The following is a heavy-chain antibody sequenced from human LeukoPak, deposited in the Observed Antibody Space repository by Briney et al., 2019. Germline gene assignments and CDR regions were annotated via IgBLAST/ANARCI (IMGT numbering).Heavy chain of an antibody. CDR1: GGSISSGNW. V-gene: IGHV4-4*02. CDR3: ARERFGFRGYSYGYRGNWFDP. Sequence: SGTLSLTCAVSGGSISSGNWWSWVRQPPGKGLEWIGEINHSGSTNYNPSLKSRVTISVDTSKNQFSLKLSSVTAADTAVYYCARERFGFRGYSYGYRGNWFDPWGQGTLVTVSS. CDR2: INHSGST. D-gene: IGHD5-18*01. J-gene: IGHJ5*02.